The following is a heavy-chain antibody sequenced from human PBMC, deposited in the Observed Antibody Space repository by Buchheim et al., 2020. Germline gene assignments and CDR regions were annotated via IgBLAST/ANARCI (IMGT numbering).Heavy chain of an antibody. Sequence: QVQLVESGGGVVQPGRSLRLSCAASGFTFSSYAMHWVRQAPGKGLEWVAVISYDGSNKYYADSVKGRFTISRDSSKNTLYLQMNSLRAEDTAVYYCARDPRGYSYVDYWGQGTL. CDR2: ISYDGSNK. V-gene: IGHV3-30*04. J-gene: IGHJ4*02. D-gene: IGHD5-18*01. CDR1: GFTFSSYA. CDR3: ARDPRGYSYVDY.